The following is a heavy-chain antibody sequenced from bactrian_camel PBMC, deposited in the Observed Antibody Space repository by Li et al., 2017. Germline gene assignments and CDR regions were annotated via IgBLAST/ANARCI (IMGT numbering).Heavy chain of an antibody. CDR1: GFTFSRAW. J-gene: IGHJ6*01. V-gene: IGHV3S26*01. D-gene: IGHD4*01. Sequence: SLRLSRATSGFTFSRAWMHWVRQAPGKGLEWVSSISGGGYESYADSIKGRFTTSRDNTKRTLYLQLNSLKTEDTAMYYCANYYIGKTSSTFEGTFEGDDFGYWGQGTQVTVS. CDR2: ISGGGYE. CDR3: ANYYIGKTSSTFEGTFEGDDFGY.